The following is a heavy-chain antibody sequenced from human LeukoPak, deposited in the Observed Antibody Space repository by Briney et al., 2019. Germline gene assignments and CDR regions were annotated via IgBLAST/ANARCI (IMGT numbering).Heavy chain of an antibody. V-gene: IGHV4-59*02. CDR1: GGSVSGYY. J-gene: IGHJ3*02. CDR3: ARDGRSSSQRGDAFAI. D-gene: IGHD6-13*01. CDR2: IHYSGST. Sequence: ETLSLTCTVSGGSVSGYYWSWIRQPPGKGLQWIGYIHYSGSTNDNPSLKSRVTISVDKSKNQFSLKLSSVTAADTAVYYCARDGRSSSQRGDAFAIWGQGTMVTVSS.